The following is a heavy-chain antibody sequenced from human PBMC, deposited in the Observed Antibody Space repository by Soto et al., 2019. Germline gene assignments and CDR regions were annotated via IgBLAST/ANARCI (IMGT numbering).Heavy chain of an antibody. CDR1: GYTFTSDA. Sequence: SVKVSCKASGYTFTSDAMHWARQAPGQRLEWIGWTNAGNGNTKYCQMFQGRVAMTRDTSASTAYMELSSVRSEDTAVYYCAREAVDVVATTYYNYGMEGWGQGTTVTVSS. CDR3: AREAVDVVATTYYNYGMEG. CDR2: TNAGNGNT. D-gene: IGHD5-12*01. V-gene: IGHV1-3*01. J-gene: IGHJ6*02.